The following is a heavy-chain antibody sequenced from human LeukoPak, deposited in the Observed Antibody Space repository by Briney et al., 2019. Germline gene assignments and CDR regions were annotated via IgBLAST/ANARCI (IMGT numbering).Heavy chain of an antibody. V-gene: IGHV4-34*01. CDR2: INHSGNT. CDR3: ARQGSGSSYYYYTFPY. D-gene: IGHD1-26*01. J-gene: IGHJ4*02. Sequence: SETLSLTCAVYGGSLSGYYWSWIRQPPGKGLEWIGEINHSGNTNYNPSLKSRVTMSVDTSMNHFYLKLSSVTAADTAVYYRARQGSGSSYYYYTFPYWGQGTLVTVSS. CDR1: GGSLSGYY.